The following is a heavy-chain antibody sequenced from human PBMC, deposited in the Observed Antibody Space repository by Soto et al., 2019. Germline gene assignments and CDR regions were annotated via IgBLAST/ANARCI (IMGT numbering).Heavy chain of an antibody. CDR2: ISSSSSTI. Sequence: EVQLVESGGGLVQPGGSLRLSCAASGFTFSSYSMNWVRQAPGKGLEWVSYISSSSSTIYYADSVKGRFTISRYNAKNSLYLQMNSLRAEDTAVYYCAKRAYYYDRSGLSYWGQGTLVTVSS. D-gene: IGHD3-22*01. CDR1: GFTFSSYS. CDR3: AKRAYYYDRSGLSY. J-gene: IGHJ4*02. V-gene: IGHV3-48*01.